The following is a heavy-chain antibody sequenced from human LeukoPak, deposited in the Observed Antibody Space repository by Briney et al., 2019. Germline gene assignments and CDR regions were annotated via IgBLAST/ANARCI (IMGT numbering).Heavy chain of an antibody. V-gene: IGHV3-30*02. J-gene: IGHJ4*02. Sequence: PGGSLRLSCAASGFTFSSYVMHWVRQAPGKGLEWVAFIRYDGSNKYYADSVKGRFTISRDNSKNTLYLQMNSLRAEDTAVYYCEKVTDIVATELFDYWGQGTLVTVSS. CDR2: IRYDGSNK. CDR1: GFTFSSYV. D-gene: IGHD5-12*01. CDR3: EKVTDIVATELFDY.